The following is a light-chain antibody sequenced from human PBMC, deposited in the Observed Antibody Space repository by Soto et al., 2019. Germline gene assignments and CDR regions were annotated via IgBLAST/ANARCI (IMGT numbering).Light chain of an antibody. V-gene: IGKV1-12*01. J-gene: IGKJ1*01. CDR3: QQANSFPWT. CDR1: QGISRW. CDR2: TAT. Sequence: DIQMTQSPSSVSAAVGDRVTITCRASQGISRWLAWYQQKPGKAPKLLIYTATSLQSGVPSRFSGTGSGTDFTLTISSLQPEDFATYYCQQANSFPWTFGQGTKVEIK.